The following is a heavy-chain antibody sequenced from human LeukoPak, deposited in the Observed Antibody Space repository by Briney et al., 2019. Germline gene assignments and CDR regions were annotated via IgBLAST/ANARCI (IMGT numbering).Heavy chain of an antibody. CDR1: SGSISSYY. Sequence: SETLSLTCTVSSGSISSYYWSWIRQPPGKGLEWIGYIYYSGSTNYNPSLKSRVTISVDTSKNQFSLKLSSVTAADTAVYYCARGTFMVRGLFRPTLFDYWGQGTLVTVSS. D-gene: IGHD3-10*01. J-gene: IGHJ4*02. CDR2: IYYSGST. CDR3: ARGTFMVRGLFRPTLFDY. V-gene: IGHV4-59*01.